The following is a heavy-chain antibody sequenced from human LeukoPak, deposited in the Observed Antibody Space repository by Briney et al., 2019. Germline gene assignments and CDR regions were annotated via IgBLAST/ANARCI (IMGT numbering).Heavy chain of an antibody. CDR2: INPNSGGT. J-gene: IGHJ6*03. D-gene: IGHD2-8*01. V-gene: IGHV1-2*02. CDR1: GYTFTGYY. CDR3: ARGPVYAPGYYYYYMDV. Sequence: ASVKVSCKASGYTFTGYYMHWVRQAPGQGLEWMGWINPNSGGTNYVQKFQGRVTMTRDTSISTAYMELSGLRSDDTAVYYCARGPVYAPGYYYYYMDVWGKGTTVTVSS.